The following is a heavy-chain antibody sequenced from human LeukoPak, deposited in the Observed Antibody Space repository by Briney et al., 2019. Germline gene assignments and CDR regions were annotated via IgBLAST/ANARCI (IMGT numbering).Heavy chain of an antibody. CDR2: ISGRGDTT. V-gene: IGHV3-23*01. Sequence: GGSLRLSCAASGFTFSSYSMNWVRQAPGKGLEWVSAISGRGDTTYYADSVKGRFTISRDNSKDTLYLQMSSLRAEGTAVYYCAKPPTTYCGGDCFWNYWGQGTLVTVSS. J-gene: IGHJ4*02. CDR3: AKPPTTYCGGDCFWNY. D-gene: IGHD2-21*02. CDR1: GFTFSSYS.